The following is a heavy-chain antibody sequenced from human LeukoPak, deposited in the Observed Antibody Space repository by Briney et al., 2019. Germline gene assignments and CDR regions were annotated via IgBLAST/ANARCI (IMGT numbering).Heavy chain of an antibody. CDR2: ISGSGGST. V-gene: IGHV3-23*01. D-gene: IGHD3-3*01. J-gene: IGHJ6*02. Sequence: GGSLRLSCAASGFTFSSYAMSWVRQAPGKGLEWVSAISGSGGSTYYADSVKGRFTISRDNSKNTLYLQMNSLRAEDTAVYYCAKGTYDFWSGTHYYYYGMDVWGQGTTVTVSS. CDR3: AKGTYDFWSGTHYYYYGMDV. CDR1: GFTFSSYA.